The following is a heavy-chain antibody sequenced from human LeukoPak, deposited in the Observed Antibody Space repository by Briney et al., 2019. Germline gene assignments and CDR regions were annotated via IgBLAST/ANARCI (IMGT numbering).Heavy chain of an antibody. V-gene: IGHV3-23*01. J-gene: IGHJ4*02. CDR3: ASSYDSSGYYDY. Sequence: GESLRLSCAASGFTFSSYAMSWVRQAPGKGLEWVSGISGSGGSTYYADSVKGRFTISRDNSKNTLYLQMNSLRAEDTAVYYCASSYDSSGYYDYWGQGTLVTVSS. D-gene: IGHD3-22*01. CDR1: GFTFSSYA. CDR2: ISGSGGST.